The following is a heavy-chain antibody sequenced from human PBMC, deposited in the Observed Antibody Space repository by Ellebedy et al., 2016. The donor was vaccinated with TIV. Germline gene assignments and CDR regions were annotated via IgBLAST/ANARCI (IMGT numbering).Heavy chain of an antibody. J-gene: IGHJ4*02. V-gene: IGHV4-34*01. CDR1: GGSFSGYY. CDR3: ATSGYYDSSGYYASRTGGGLLFDY. D-gene: IGHD3-22*01. Sequence: SETLSLTCAVYGGSFSGYYWSWIRQPPGKGLEWIGEINHSGSTNYNPSLKSRVTISVDTSKNQFSLKLSSVTAADTAVYYCATSGYYDSSGYYASRTGGGLLFDYWGQGTLVTVSS. CDR2: INHSGST.